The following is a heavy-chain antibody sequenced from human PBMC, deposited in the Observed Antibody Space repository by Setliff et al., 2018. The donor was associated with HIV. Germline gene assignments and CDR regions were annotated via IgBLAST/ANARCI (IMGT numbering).Heavy chain of an antibody. V-gene: IGHV4-59*12. CDR3: AREIPYSYGGRGHPL. Sequence: ASETLSLTCTVSGGSISSYCWNWIRQSPGRGLEWIGYIYNTGSTYHSPSLESRVTISIDTSRNQFSLTVSSVTAADTAVYYCAREIPYSYGGRGHPLWGQGTLVTVSS. J-gene: IGHJ4*02. D-gene: IGHD3-22*01. CDR2: IYNTGST. CDR1: GGSISSYC.